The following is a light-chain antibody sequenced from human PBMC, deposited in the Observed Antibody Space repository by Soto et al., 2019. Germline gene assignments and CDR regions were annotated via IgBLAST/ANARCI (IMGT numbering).Light chain of an antibody. Sequence: EIVMTQSPATLSVSPGERATLSCRASQSVGSNLAWYQQTPGQAPRLLIYGASTRATGIPGRFSGSGFGREFTLTISSLQSEDFAVYSCQQYNNWPPYTFGQGTKLEIK. CDR2: GAS. J-gene: IGKJ2*01. CDR3: QQYNNWPPYT. V-gene: IGKV3D-15*01. CDR1: QSVGSN.